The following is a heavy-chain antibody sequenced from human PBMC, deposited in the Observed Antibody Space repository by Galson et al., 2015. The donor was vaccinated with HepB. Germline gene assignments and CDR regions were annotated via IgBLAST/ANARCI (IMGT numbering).Heavy chain of an antibody. CDR1: GFTFGDYA. CDR2: ISSSSSYI. Sequence: SLRLSCAASGFTFGDYAMSWFRQAPGKGLEWVSSISSSSSYIYYADSVKGRFTISRDNAKNSLYLQMNSLRAEDTAVYYCAREPAAALWGQGTLVTVSS. D-gene: IGHD6-13*01. V-gene: IGHV3-21*01. CDR3: AREPAAAL. J-gene: IGHJ4*02.